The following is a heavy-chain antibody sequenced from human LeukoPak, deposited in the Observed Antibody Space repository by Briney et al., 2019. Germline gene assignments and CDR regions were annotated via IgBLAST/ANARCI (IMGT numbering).Heavy chain of an antibody. CDR2: INTNTGNP. V-gene: IGHV7-4-1*02. D-gene: IGHD5-18*01. J-gene: IGHJ4*02. CDR3: ARSTGTWIQLWLF. Sequence: ASVKVSCKASGYTFTGYYMHWVRQAPGQGLEWMGWINTNTGNPTYAQGFTGRFVFSLDTSVSTAYLQISSLKAEDTAVYYCARSTGTWIQLWLFWGQGTLVTVSS. CDR1: GYTFTGYY.